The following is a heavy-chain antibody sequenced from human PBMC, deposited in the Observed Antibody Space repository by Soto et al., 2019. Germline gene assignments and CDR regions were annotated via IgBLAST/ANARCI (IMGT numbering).Heavy chain of an antibody. D-gene: IGHD6-13*01. CDR1: GFSFSNYW. Sequence: EVQLVESGGALVQPGASLSLSCEASGFSFSNYWMTWVRQAPGKGLEWVANIRRDGGATSYLDSVRGRFTISRDNAENSLYLQMNSLRAEDTALYYCARDVSPGSSSLYLDAFDIWGQGTMVTVSS. V-gene: IGHV3-7*05. J-gene: IGHJ3*02. CDR3: ARDVSPGSSSLYLDAFDI. CDR2: IRRDGGAT.